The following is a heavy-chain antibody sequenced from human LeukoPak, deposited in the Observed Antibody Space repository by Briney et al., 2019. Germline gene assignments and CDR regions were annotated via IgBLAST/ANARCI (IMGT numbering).Heavy chain of an antibody. CDR1: GGSITNYY. V-gene: IGHV4-59*01. D-gene: IGHD6-13*01. CDR3: ARRSSSWSQYYFDY. J-gene: IGHJ4*02. Sequence: KPSETLSLTCIVSGGSITNYYWSWIRQPPGKGLEWIGYIYYSGSTDYNPSLKSRVTISVDASKNQFSLKLSSVTAADTAVYYCARRSSSWSQYYFDYWGQGTLVTVSS. CDR2: IYYSGST.